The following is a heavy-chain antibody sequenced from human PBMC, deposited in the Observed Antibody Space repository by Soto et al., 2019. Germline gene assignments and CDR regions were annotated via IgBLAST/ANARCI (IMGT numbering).Heavy chain of an antibody. CDR1: GGSISSSSYY. J-gene: IGHJ4*02. D-gene: IGHD5-12*01. V-gene: IGHV4-39*01. CDR3: ARREYSGYGLLDY. Sequence: TSETLSLTCTVSGGSISSSSYYWGWIRQPPGKGLEWIGSIYYSGSTYYNPSLKSRVTISVDTSKNQFSLKLSSVTAADTAVYYCARREYSGYGLLDYWGQGTLVTVSS. CDR2: IYYSGST.